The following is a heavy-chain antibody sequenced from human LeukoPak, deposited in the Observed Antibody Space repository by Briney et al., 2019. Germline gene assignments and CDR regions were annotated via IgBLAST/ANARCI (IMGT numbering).Heavy chain of an antibody. CDR2: ISGSGGST. J-gene: IGHJ4*02. Sequence: GGTLRLSCAASGFTFSSFGMSWVRQAPGKGLEGVSGISGSGGSTDYADSVKGRFTISRDNSKNTLSLQMNSLRAEDTAVYYCAKRAVADTPYYFDHWGQGTLVTVSS. V-gene: IGHV3-23*01. CDR1: GFTFSSFG. D-gene: IGHD6-19*01. CDR3: AKRAVADTPYYFDH.